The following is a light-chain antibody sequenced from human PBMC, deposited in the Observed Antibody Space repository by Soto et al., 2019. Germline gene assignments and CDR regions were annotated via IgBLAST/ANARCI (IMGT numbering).Light chain of an antibody. Sequence: EIVMTQSPATLYVSPGERATLSCRASQSVSSNLAWYQQKPGQAPRLLIYDASTRATGIPPRFSGRGSGADFTLNINSLQSEDFAVYFCQQYNNWPQRTFGQGTKVEIK. CDR2: DAS. CDR3: QQYNNWPQRT. J-gene: IGKJ1*01. V-gene: IGKV3-15*01. CDR1: QSVSSN.